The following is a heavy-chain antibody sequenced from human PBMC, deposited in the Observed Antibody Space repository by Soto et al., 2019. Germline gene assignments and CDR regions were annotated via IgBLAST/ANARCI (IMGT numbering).Heavy chain of an antibody. CDR1: GFTFSGSA. CDR2: IRSKANSYAT. J-gene: IGHJ4*02. Sequence: GGSLRLSCAASGFTFSGSALHWVRQASGKGLEWVGRIRSKANSYATTYAASVRGRFTFSRDDSKNTAYLQMNSLKTEDTAVYYCTRQKYDYGVYNLDFWGQGTLVTVSS. D-gene: IGHD4-17*01. V-gene: IGHV3-73*01. CDR3: TRQKYDYGVYNLDF.